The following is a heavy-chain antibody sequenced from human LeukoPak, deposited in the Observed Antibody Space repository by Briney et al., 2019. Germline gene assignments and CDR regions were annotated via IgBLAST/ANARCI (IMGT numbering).Heavy chain of an antibody. D-gene: IGHD2-2*01. J-gene: IGHJ6*02. CDR3: ARDYSSSGTFFGYYYGMDV. V-gene: IGHV3-48*02. CDR2: ISGSSKII. Sequence: GGSLRLSCAASGFTSSSYSMHWVRQAPGKGLEWISYISGSSKIIHWAESLKGRFTISRDNAKNSLYLQMNSLRDEDTAVYYCARDYSSSGTFFGYYYGMDVWGQGTTVTVSS. CDR1: GFTSSSYS.